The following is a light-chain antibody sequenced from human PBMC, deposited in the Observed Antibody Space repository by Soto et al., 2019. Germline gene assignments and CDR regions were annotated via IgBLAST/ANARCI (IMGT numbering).Light chain of an antibody. CDR2: DAS. Sequence: DLQMTQSPTSLSASVGDRVTIICRASQSISSHLNWYKQKPGKAPNLLIYDASTLQSRVPSRFSGSGSGTDFTLTISSLQPEDFAAYYCQQSFSTTPTFGGGTKVE. CDR1: QSISSH. J-gene: IGKJ4*01. CDR3: QQSFSTTPT. V-gene: IGKV1-39*01.